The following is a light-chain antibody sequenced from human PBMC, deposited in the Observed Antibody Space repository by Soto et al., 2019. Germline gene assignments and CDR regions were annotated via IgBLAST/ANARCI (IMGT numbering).Light chain of an antibody. CDR2: GAS. V-gene: IGKV3-20*01. J-gene: IGKJ1*01. CDR1: QTVNSLY. CDR3: QHDDTSPRT. Sequence: EIVLTQSPGTLSLYRGERATLSCRASQTVNSLYFAWYQRKPGQAPRPLIYGASNRATGIPDRFSGSGSGTDFTLTISGLEAEDFGVYYCQHDDTSPRTFGQGTKVEIK.